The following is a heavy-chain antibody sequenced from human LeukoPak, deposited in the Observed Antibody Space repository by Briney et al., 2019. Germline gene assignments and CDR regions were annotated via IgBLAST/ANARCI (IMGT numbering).Heavy chain of an antibody. CDR2: ISGSGGST. CDR3: ARDGSGSGWCPYFDY. J-gene: IGHJ4*02. Sequence: GGSLRLSCAASGFTFSSYAMSWVRQAPGKGLEWVSAISGSGGSTYYADSVKGRFTISRDNSKNTLYLQMNSLRAEDTAVYYCARDGSGSGWCPYFDYWGQGTLVTVSS. V-gene: IGHV3-23*01. D-gene: IGHD6-19*01. CDR1: GFTFSSYA.